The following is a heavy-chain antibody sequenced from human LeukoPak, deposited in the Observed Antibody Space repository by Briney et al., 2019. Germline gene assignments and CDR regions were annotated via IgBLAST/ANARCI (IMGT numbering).Heavy chain of an antibody. V-gene: IGHV3-21*01. CDR3: ARNTVTTLTFDY. Sequence: PGGSLRLSCAASGFTFSSYSMNWVRQAPGKGLEWVSSISSSSYIYYADSVKGRFTISRDNAKNSLYLQMNSLRAEDTAVYYCARNTVTTLTFDYWGQGTLVTVSS. J-gene: IGHJ4*02. CDR1: GFTFSSYS. D-gene: IGHD4-17*01. CDR2: ISSSSYI.